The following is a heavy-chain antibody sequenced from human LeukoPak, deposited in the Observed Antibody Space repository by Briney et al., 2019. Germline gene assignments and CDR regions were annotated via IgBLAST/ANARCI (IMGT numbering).Heavy chain of an antibody. Sequence: PGGSLRLSCAASGFTFSDYYMSWIRQAPGKGLEWVSYISSSGSTIYYADSVKGRFTISRDNSKNTLYLQMNSLRAEDTAVYYCAREPAYYDSSGYYYMGFDYWGQGTLVTVSS. CDR3: AREPAYYDSSGYYYMGFDY. D-gene: IGHD3-22*01. CDR2: ISSSGSTI. V-gene: IGHV3-11*04. CDR1: GFTFSDYY. J-gene: IGHJ4*02.